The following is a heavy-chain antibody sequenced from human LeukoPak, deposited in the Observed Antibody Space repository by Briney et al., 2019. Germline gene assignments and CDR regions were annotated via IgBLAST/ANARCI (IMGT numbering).Heavy chain of an antibody. CDR3: ARSYCSSTSCYPMAFDI. CDR1: GYSFTTYW. J-gene: IGHJ3*02. Sequence: GESLKISCKASGYSFTTYWIGWVRQMPGKGLEWMGIIYPADSTAHYSPSFQGQVTISVDKSINTAYLQWSRLKASDTAMYYCARSYCSSTSCYPMAFDIWGQGTMVTVSS. CDR2: IYPADSTA. V-gene: IGHV5-51*01. D-gene: IGHD2-2*01.